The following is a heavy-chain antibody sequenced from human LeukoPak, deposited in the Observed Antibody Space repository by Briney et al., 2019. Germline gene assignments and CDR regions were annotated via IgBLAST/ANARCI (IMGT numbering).Heavy chain of an antibody. J-gene: IGHJ4*02. CDR1: GFSLSTSGVG. D-gene: IGHD3-10*01. CDR2: IYWNDDK. V-gene: IGHV2-5*01. Sequence: SGPTLVKPTQTLTLTCTFSGFSLSTSGVGVGWIRQPPGKALEWLALIYWNDDKRYSPSLKSRLTITKDTSKNQVVLTMTNMDPVDTATYYCAHTRGVLYYFDYWGQGTLVTVSS. CDR3: AHTRGVLYYFDY.